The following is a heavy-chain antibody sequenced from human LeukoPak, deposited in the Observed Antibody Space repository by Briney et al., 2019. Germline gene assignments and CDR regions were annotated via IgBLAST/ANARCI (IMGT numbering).Heavy chain of an antibody. V-gene: IGHV2-5*02. J-gene: IGHJ4*02. Sequence: SGPTLVKPTQTLTLTCTFSGFSPSTSGVGVGWIRQPPGKALEWLALIYWDDDKRYSPSLKSRLTITKDTSKNQVVLTMTNMDPVDTATYYCARENHYDYVWGSYRPKYFDYWGQGTLVTVSS. D-gene: IGHD3-16*02. CDR1: GFSPSTSGVG. CDR2: IYWDDDK. CDR3: ARENHYDYVWGSYRPKYFDY.